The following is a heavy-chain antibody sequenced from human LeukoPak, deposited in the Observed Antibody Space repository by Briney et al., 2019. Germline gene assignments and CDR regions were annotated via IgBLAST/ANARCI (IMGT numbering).Heavy chain of an antibody. CDR2: ICHSGST. CDR3: ARDGLASSSLFSWFDP. V-gene: IGHV4-38-2*02. Sequence: SETLSLTCAVSGYSISSGYYWGWIRQPPGKGLEWIGSICHSGSTYYNPSLKSRVTTSVDTSKNQFSLKLSSVTAADTAVYYCARDGLASSSLFSWFDPWGQGTLVTVSS. J-gene: IGHJ5*02. D-gene: IGHD6-6*01. CDR1: GYSISSGYY.